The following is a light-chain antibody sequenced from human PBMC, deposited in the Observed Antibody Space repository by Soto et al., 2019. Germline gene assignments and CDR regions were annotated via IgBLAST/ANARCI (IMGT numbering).Light chain of an antibody. Sequence: EIVMTQSPATLAVSPGERATLSCRASQSITRNLAWFQQKPGQGPRLLIYDASTRATGIPARFSGSGSGTEFTLTISSLQSEDFAVYYCQQYNNWPWTFGQGTKVEIK. CDR1: QSITRN. CDR2: DAS. V-gene: IGKV3-15*01. CDR3: QQYNNWPWT. J-gene: IGKJ1*01.